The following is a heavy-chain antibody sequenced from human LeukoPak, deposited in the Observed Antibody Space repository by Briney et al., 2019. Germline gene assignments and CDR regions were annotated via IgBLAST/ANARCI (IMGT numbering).Heavy chain of an antibody. J-gene: IGHJ4*02. CDR1: GFTFSSYA. CDR2: ISGSGGST. CDR3: ATQFKYYYDSSGPSDY. D-gene: IGHD3-22*01. V-gene: IGHV3-23*01. Sequence: GGSLRLSCAASGFTFSSYAMSWVRQAPGKGLEWVSAISGSGGSTYYADSVKGRFTISRDNSKNTLYLQMNSLRAEDTAVYYCATQFKYYYDSSGPSDYWGQGTLVTVSS.